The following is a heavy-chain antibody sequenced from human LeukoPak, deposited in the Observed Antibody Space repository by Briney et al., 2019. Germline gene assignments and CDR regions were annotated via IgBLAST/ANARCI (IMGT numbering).Heavy chain of an antibody. CDR2: IHSSGTT. Sequence: PSETLSLTCSVSGGSISGYFWTWLRQPAGKGLEWIGRIHSSGTTNYNPSLKSRVTISLDTSQNQFSLKVNSVTAADTAVYYCARDRGGSNLDYWGQGVAVTVSS. D-gene: IGHD6-13*01. V-gene: IGHV4-4*07. J-gene: IGHJ4*02. CDR3: ARDRGGSNLDY. CDR1: GGSISGYF.